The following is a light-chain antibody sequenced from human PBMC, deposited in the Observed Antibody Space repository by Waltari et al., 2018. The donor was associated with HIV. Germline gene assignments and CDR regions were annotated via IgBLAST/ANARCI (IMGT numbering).Light chain of an antibody. V-gene: IGLV1-44*01. Sequence: QSVLTQPPPASGTPGQGVTISFSGPSSNIAIKTVNWFQQLPGTAPKLLIYNNNQRPSGVPDRFSGSKSGTSASLAISGLQSEDEADYYCAAWDDSLMGYYVFGTGTKVTVL. CDR1: SSNIAIKT. CDR2: NNN. CDR3: AAWDDSLMGYYV. J-gene: IGLJ1*01.